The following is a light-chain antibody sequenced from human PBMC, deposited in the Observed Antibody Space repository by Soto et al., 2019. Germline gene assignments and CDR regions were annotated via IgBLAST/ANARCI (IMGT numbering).Light chain of an antibody. J-gene: IGKJ1*01. CDR3: HQRQRWPRT. CDR2: EVS. CDR1: QTVGVR. Sequence: EIVLTQSPATLSSSPGERATLYCRASQTVGVRLAWYQHKPGQAPRLIIYEVSNRAAGIPARFSGSGSGTDFTLTITSLEPEDFAFYYCHQRQRWPRTFCQGTKVDIK. V-gene: IGKV3-11*01.